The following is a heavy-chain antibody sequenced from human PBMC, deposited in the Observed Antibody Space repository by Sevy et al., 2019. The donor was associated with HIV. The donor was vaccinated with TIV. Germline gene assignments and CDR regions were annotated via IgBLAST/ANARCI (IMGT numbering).Heavy chain of an antibody. Sequence: GGSLRLSCAASGFTFSKYSMSWVRQPQGKGLEWVSILSFGGVGINYADPVKGRLTISRDNSKSSVYLQMNNLRPEDTAVYYCAREGCTKPHDYWGQGTLVTVSS. V-gene: IGHV3-23*01. CDR2: LSFGGVGI. CDR3: AREGCTKPHDY. CDR1: GFTFSKYS. D-gene: IGHD2-8*01. J-gene: IGHJ4*02.